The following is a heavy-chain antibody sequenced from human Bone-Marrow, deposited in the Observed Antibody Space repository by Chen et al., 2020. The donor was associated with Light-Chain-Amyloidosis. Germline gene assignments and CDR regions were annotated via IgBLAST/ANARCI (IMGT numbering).Heavy chain of an antibody. D-gene: IGHD3-9*01. CDR2: ISGSGGSR. J-gene: IGHJ3*02. CDR3: AKDISYDDILPGYPADAFDI. CDR1: GFAFSRYA. V-gene: IGHV3-23*04. Sequence: EVQLVESGGGLLQRGGSLRLSWAASGFAFSRYAMSWVRQAPGKGLEWVSTISGSGGSRYYGDSVKGRLTISRDNSKNALFLQMNSLRAEDTAVYYCAKDISYDDILPGYPADAFDIWGQGTMVTVSS.